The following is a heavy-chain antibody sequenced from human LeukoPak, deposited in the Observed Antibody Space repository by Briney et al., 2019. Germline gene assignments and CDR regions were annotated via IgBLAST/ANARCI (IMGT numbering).Heavy chain of an antibody. V-gene: IGHV3-21*01. J-gene: IGHJ4*02. CDR1: GFTFSSYS. Sequence: GGSLRLSCAASGFTFSSYSMNWVRQAPGKGLGWVLSISSSSSYIYYADSVKGRFTISRDNARNSLYLQLNSLRADDTAVYYCVGGDGREFWGQGTLVTVSS. CDR3: VGGDGREF. D-gene: IGHD5-24*01. CDR2: ISSSSSYI.